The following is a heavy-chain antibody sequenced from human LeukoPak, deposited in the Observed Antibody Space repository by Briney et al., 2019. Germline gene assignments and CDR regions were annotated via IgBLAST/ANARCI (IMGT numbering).Heavy chain of an antibody. V-gene: IGHV3-74*01. CDR2: MDSVGNSR. CDR3: GRGTLPGTVTD. CDR1: GFIFSNYW. Sequence: GGSLRLTCAASGFIFSNYWMHWVRQVPGKGLVWVSGMDSVGNSRNYADAVKGRFTISRDNAKNTMYLQMNSLRVEDTAVYYCGRGTLPGTVTDWGQGTPVTVSS. J-gene: IGHJ4*02. D-gene: IGHD4-17*01.